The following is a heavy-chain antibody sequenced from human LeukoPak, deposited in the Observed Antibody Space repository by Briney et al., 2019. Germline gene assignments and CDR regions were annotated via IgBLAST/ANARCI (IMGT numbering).Heavy chain of an antibody. CDR1: GYSISTGRY. D-gene: IGHD2-2*01. CDR3: ARSLSTAGIDY. J-gene: IGHJ4*02. V-gene: IGHV4-38-2*01. Sequence: SETLSLTCAVSGYSISTGRYWGWIRQPPGKGLEWIGSIYQSGSTYYNPSLKSRVTISVDTSKNQFSLNLRSVTAADTAVYYCARSLSTAGIDYWGQGALVTVSS. CDR2: IYQSGST.